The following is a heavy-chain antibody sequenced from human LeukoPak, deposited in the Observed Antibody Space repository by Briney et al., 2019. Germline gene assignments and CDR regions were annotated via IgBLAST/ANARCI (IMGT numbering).Heavy chain of an antibody. J-gene: IGHJ4*02. Sequence: PSETLSLTCAVYGGSISSYYWSWIRQPAGKGLEWIGRIYTSGSTNYNPSLKSRVTMSVDTSKNQFSLKLSSVTAADTAVYYCARDLSEGYDILTGYHSPPRDYWGQGTLVTVSS. D-gene: IGHD3-9*01. V-gene: IGHV4-4*07. CDR2: IYTSGST. CDR1: GGSISSYY. CDR3: ARDLSEGYDILTGYHSPPRDY.